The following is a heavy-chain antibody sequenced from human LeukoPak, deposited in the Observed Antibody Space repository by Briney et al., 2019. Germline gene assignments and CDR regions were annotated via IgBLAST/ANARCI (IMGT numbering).Heavy chain of an antibody. D-gene: IGHD2-8*01. CDR1: GWSFSVYY. J-gene: IGHJ5*02. V-gene: IGHV4-34*01. Sequence: SETLSLTCAVYGWSFSVYYLSWIRQPPGKGLEWIGEINHSGSTNYNPSLKSRVTISVDTSNNQFSLKLSSVTAADTAVYYCARTRVYAVSYNWFDTWGQGNLVTVSS. CDR3: ARTRVYAVSYNWFDT. CDR2: INHSGST.